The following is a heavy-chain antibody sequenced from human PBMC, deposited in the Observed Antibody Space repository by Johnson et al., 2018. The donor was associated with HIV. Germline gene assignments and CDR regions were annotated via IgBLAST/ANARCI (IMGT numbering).Heavy chain of an antibody. CDR3: AKAGDWSDAFDI. CDR2: INSDGSST. J-gene: IGHJ3*02. Sequence: VQLVESGGGVVRPGGSLRLSCVASGFTFDDYAMSWVRQAPGKGLVWVSRINSDGSSTSYADSVKGRFTISRDNAKNTLYLQMNSLRAEDTAVYYCAKAGDWSDAFDIWGQGTMVTVSS. CDR1: GFTFDDYA. D-gene: IGHD3/OR15-3a*01. V-gene: IGHV3-20*04.